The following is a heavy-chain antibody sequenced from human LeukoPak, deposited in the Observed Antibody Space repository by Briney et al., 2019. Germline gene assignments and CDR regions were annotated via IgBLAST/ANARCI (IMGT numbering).Heavy chain of an antibody. J-gene: IGHJ4*02. CDR3: AKYDILTGTQKE. CDR1: GFTFSNYG. V-gene: IGHV3-30*02. Sequence: GGSLRLSCAASGFTFSNYGMHWVRQAPGKGLEWVAFIRYDGSNKYYADSVKGRFTISRDNSKNTLYLQMNSLRAEDTAVYYCAKYDILTGTQKEWGQGTLVTVSS. CDR2: IRYDGSNK. D-gene: IGHD3-9*01.